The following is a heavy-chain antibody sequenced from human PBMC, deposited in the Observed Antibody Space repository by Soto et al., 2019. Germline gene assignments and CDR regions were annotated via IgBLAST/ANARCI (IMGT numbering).Heavy chain of an antibody. CDR1: GFSFSSYA. CDR3: ARDKRDLRFLEWSYYFDY. Sequence: PGGSLRLSCAASGFSFSSYAMRWVRQAPGKAPEWVSAISGGGDATYYADSVKGRFTISGDNSKNTLYLQMNSLRAEDTAVYYCARDKRDLRFLEWSYYFDYWGQGTLVTVSS. J-gene: IGHJ4*02. CDR2: ISGGGDAT. V-gene: IGHV3-23*01. D-gene: IGHD3-3*01.